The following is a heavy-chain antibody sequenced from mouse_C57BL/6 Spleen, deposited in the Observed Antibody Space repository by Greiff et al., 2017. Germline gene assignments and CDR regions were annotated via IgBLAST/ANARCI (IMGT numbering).Heavy chain of an antibody. CDR2: IDPANGNT. D-gene: IGHD3-2*02. V-gene: IGHV14-3*01. Sequence: EVQLKESVAELVRPGAPVKLSCTASGFNIKNTYMPWVKQRPDQALDWIGRIDPANGNTKSAPKFQGKATITADTSSNTAYLQLISLTSEDTAIYYCAPTDSSGYPGFAYWGKGTLVTVSA. J-gene: IGHJ3*01. CDR1: GFNIKNTY. CDR3: APTDSSGYPGFAY.